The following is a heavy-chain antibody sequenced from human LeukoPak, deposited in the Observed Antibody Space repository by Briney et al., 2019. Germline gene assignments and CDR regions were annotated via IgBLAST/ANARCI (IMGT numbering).Heavy chain of an antibody. CDR2: ISSGGLTI. CDR1: GFTFSSYT. J-gene: IGHJ4*02. D-gene: IGHD4/OR15-4a*01. V-gene: IGHV3-48*04. CDR3: ARDFDYGDYIDF. Sequence: SGGSLRLSCVASGFTFSSYTFNWVRQAPGKGLEWLSYISSGGLTIFYADSVKGRFTISRDNTKNAIYLDMTNLRAEDTTVYYCARDFDYGDYIDFWGQGTLVAVSS.